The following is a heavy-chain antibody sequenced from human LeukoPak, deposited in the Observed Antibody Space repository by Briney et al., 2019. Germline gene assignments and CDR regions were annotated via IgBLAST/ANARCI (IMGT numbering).Heavy chain of an antibody. D-gene: IGHD3-10*02. CDR1: GFTFSSYN. Sequence: GGSLRLSCAASGFTFSSYNMNWVRQAPGKGLEWVSSITSSSSYIYYADSVKGRFTISRDNAKNSLYLQMNSLRAEDTAVYYCAELGITMIGGVWGKGTTVTISS. CDR3: AELGITMIGGV. CDR2: ITSSSSYI. V-gene: IGHV3-21*01. J-gene: IGHJ6*04.